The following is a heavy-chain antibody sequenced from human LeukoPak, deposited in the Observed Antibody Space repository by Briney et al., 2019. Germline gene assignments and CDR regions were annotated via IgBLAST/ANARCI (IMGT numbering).Heavy chain of an antibody. CDR2: INHSGST. CDR3: ARGRSYYYGSGSYYTFDY. CDR1: GVSFSGYY. J-gene: IGHJ4*02. Sequence: PSETLSLTCAVYGVSFSGYYWSWIRQPPGKGLEWIGEINHSGSTNYNPSLKSRVTISVDTSKNQFSLKLSSVTAADTAVYYCARGRSYYYGSGSYYTFDYWGQGTLVTVSS. V-gene: IGHV4-34*01. D-gene: IGHD3-10*01.